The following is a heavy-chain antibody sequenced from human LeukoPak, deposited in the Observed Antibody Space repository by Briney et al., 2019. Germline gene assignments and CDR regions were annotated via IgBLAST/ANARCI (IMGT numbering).Heavy chain of an antibody. V-gene: IGHV3-74*01. CDR1: GFTFSSYW. D-gene: IGHD6-19*01. J-gene: IGHJ3*01. CDR2: INSDGSST. Sequence: PGGSLRLSCAASGFTFSSYWMHWVRQAPGKGLVWVSRINSDGSSTSYADSVKGRFTISRDNAKNTLYLQMNSLRPEDTAVYYCAKDSDIAVAGSDDALDVWGQGTMVTVSS. CDR3: AKDSDIAVAGSDDALDV.